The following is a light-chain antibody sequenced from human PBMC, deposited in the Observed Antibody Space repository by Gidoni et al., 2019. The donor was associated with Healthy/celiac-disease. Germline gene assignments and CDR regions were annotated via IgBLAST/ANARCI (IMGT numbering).Light chain of an antibody. V-gene: IGKV3-11*01. J-gene: IGKJ5*01. Sequence: EIVLTQSPATLSLSPGERATLSCRASQSVSSYLAWYQQKPGQAPRLLIYDASNRATGIPARLSGSGSGTDFTLTISSLEPEDFAVYYCQQRSIFGQGTRLEIK. CDR2: DAS. CDR1: QSVSSY. CDR3: QQRSI.